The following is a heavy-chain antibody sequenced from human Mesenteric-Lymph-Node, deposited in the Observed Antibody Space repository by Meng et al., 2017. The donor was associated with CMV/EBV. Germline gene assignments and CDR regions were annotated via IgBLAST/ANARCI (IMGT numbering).Heavy chain of an antibody. CDR3: ARDGSSGSYFFLDY. J-gene: IGHJ4*02. Sequence: GGSLRLSCAASGFPFNTYAMNWVRQAPGTGLEWVSSISGSSSYIYYADSVKGRFTISRDNAKNSLYLQVDILRVEDTAVYYCARDGSSGSYFFLDYWGQGTLVTVSS. D-gene: IGHD1-26*01. CDR2: ISGSSSYI. V-gene: IGHV3-21*01. CDR1: GFPFNTYA.